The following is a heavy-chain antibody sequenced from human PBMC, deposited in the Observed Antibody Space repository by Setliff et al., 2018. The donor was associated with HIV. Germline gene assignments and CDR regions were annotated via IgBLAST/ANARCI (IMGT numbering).Heavy chain of an antibody. CDR1: GYSFNTYW. CDR3: ARLTYYYDSSGYYPNWFDP. J-gene: IGHJ5*02. D-gene: IGHD3-22*01. Sequence: PGESLKISCKGSGYSFNTYWIGWVRQMSGKGLEWMGIIYPGDSDTRYSPSFQGHVTISADKSISTAYLQWSSLKASDTAMYYCARLTYYYDSSGYYPNWFDPWGQGTLVTVSS. CDR2: IYPGDSDT. V-gene: IGHV5-51*01.